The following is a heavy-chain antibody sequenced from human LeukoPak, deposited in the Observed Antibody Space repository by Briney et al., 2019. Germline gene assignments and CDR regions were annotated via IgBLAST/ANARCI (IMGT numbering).Heavy chain of an antibody. CDR3: GTGLGASGSYSMDY. CDR1: GFTFSSYG. CDR2: ISGSGGST. Sequence: QTGGTLRLPCAGSGFTFSSYGMSWVRQAPGKGLEWVSGISGSGGSTYYADSVKGRFTISRDNSKNTLYLQMNSLRAEDTAVYYCGTGLGASGSYSMDYWGQGTLVTVSS. D-gene: IGHD1-26*01. J-gene: IGHJ4*02. V-gene: IGHV3-23*01.